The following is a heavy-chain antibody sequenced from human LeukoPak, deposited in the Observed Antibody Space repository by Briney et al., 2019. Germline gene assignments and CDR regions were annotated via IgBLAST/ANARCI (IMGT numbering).Heavy chain of an antibody. J-gene: IGHJ4*02. V-gene: IGHV3-23*01. CDR1: GFTFSSYA. D-gene: IGHD5-12*01. CDR3: AKDCSGYDISYFDY. Sequence: TGGSLRLSCAASGFTFSSYAMSWVRQAPGKGVEWVSAISGSGGSTCYADSVKGRFTISRDNSKNTLYLQMNSPRAEDTAVYYCAKDCSGYDISYFDYWGQGTLVTVSS. CDR2: ISGSGGST.